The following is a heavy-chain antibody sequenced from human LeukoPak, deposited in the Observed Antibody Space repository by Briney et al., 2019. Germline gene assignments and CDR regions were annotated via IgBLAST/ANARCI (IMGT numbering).Heavy chain of an antibody. CDR3: ARVRYYYDSSGPRPDYYFYYGMDV. V-gene: IGHV3-21*01. J-gene: IGHJ6*02. Sequence: GGSLRLSCAASGFTFSSYSMNWVRQAPGKGLEWVSSISSSSSYIYYADSVKGRFTISRDNAKNSLYLQMNSLRAEDTAVYYCARVRYYYDSSGPRPDYYFYYGMDVWGQGTTVTVSS. D-gene: IGHD3-22*01. CDR1: GFTFSSYS. CDR2: ISSSSSYI.